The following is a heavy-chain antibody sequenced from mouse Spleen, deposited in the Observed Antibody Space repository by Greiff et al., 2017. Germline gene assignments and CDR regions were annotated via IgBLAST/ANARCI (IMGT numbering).Heavy chain of an antibody. Sequence: DVRLVESGGGLVKLGGSLKLSCAASGFTFSSYAMSWVRQTPEKRLEWVATISSGGGNTYYPDSVKGRFTISRDNAKNTLYLQMSSLKSEDTAMYYCARQRIYYYYFDYWGQGTTLTVSS. CDR1: GFTFSSYA. J-gene: IGHJ2*01. D-gene: IGHD1-1*01. CDR3: ARQRIYYYYFDY. V-gene: IGHV5-9*04. CDR2: ISSGGGNT.